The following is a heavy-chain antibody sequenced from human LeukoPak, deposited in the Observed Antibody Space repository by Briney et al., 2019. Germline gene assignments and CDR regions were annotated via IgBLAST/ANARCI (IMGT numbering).Heavy chain of an antibody. CDR2: VADDEKTI. CDR1: GFTFTGHS. D-gene: IGHD2-21*01. J-gene: IGHJ4*02. V-gene: IGHV3-30*04. Sequence: GGSLRLSCVTSGFTFTGHSMHWVRQAPGKGLEWVAVVADDEKTIFYADSLKGRFTSSRDNAKNSLYLQMNSLRADDTAVYYCARDPGIEDYWGQGTLVTVSS. CDR3: ARDPGIEDY.